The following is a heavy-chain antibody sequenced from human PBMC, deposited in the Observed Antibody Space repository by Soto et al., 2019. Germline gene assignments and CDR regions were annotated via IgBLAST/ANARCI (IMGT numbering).Heavy chain of an antibody. Sequence: QAQLVESGGGVVQPGRSLRLSCAASGFTFSSYGMHWVRQAPGTGLERVAVVSYDGGLQHYADSVKGRFTISRDNSKNMVLLQMNSLRAKDPAVYYCVSDRGYGHASVPYSWGQGTLVSVSS. CDR2: VSYDGGLQ. D-gene: IGHD5-18*01. CDR3: VSDRGYGHASVPYS. J-gene: IGHJ4*02. CDR1: GFTFSSYG. V-gene: IGHV3-30*03.